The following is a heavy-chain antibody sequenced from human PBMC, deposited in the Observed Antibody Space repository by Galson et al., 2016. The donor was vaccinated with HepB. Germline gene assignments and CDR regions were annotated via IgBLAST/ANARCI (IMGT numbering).Heavy chain of an antibody. J-gene: IGHJ4*02. Sequence: SLRLSCAASGFTFSSYAMHWVRQAPGKGLEWVSIISNDGDKMHYADSVKGRFTISRDTSKNTLYLQRNSLRTEDRAVYYCARPTDDGGFSYGPFEYWGQGSLVTVSS. CDR1: GFTFSSYA. CDR2: ISNDGDKM. CDR3: ARPTDDGGFSYGPFEY. V-gene: IGHV3-30*04. D-gene: IGHD5-18*01.